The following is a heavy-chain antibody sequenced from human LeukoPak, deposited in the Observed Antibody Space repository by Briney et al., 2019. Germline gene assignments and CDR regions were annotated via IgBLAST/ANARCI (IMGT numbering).Heavy chain of an antibody. CDR1: GYTFTSYG. CDR2: IIPIFGTA. D-gene: IGHD2-21*01. Sequence: ASVKVSCKASGYTFTSYGISWVRQAPGQGLEWMGGIIPIFGTANYAQKFQGRVTITADESTSTAYMELSSLRSEDTAVYYCARAIAYCGGDCLNAFDIWGQGTMVTVSS. V-gene: IGHV1-69*13. J-gene: IGHJ3*02. CDR3: ARAIAYCGGDCLNAFDI.